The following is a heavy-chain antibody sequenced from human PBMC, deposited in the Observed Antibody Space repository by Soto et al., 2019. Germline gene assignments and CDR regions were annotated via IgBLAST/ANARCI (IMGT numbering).Heavy chain of an antibody. Sequence: SETLSLTCIASGVPITSYYWSWIRQSPGKGLEWIGYIFYTGKTNYNPSLKTRVTMSLDTSKNQLSLKLSSVTAADSAIYYCAKIKDGGASFDIWGPGTKVTVSS. CDR2: IFYTGKT. J-gene: IGHJ3*02. V-gene: IGHV4-59*01. CDR3: AKIKDGGASFDI. CDR1: GVPITSYY.